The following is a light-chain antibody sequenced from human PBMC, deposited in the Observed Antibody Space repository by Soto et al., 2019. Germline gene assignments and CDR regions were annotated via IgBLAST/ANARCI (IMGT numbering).Light chain of an antibody. CDR2: GAS. CDR3: QKYDTAPLT. V-gene: IGKV1-27*01. Sequence: DIQVTQSPSSLSASLGDRVSITCRASRDISNYLAWYQQKPGQVPSLLISGASTLHSGVPSPFSGSGPGTDFTLTITRLQPEDIATYFCQKYDTAPLTFDGGTRVDIK. J-gene: IGKJ4*01. CDR1: RDISNY.